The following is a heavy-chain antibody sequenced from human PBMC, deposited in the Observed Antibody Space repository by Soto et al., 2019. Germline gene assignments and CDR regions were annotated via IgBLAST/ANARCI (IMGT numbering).Heavy chain of an antibody. CDR3: VSTVYGDILDY. Sequence: HVQLVQSGAEVKKPGASVKVSCKASGYTFTSYDINWVRQATGQGLEWMGWMNPSSGNTGYAQKFQGRVTMNRNTSVCSVSLELTRLRSQATAVEYCVSTVYGDILDYWGQGTLVTVSS. CDR2: MNPSSGNT. V-gene: IGHV1-8*01. CDR1: GYTFTSYD. D-gene: IGHD4-17*01. J-gene: IGHJ4*02.